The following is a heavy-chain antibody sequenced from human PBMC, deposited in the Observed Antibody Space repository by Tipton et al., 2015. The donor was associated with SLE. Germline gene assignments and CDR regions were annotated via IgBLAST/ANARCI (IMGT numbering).Heavy chain of an antibody. Sequence: SPRLSCAASGFTFSSYEMNWVRQAPGKGLEWVSYISSSGSTIYYADSVKGRFTISRDNAKKSLYLQMNSLRAEDTAFYYCARPLRTHSSSWDYWGQGTLVTVSS. D-gene: IGHD6-13*01. J-gene: IGHJ4*02. CDR1: GFTFSSYE. CDR2: ISSSGSTI. CDR3: ARPLRTHSSSWDY. V-gene: IGHV3-48*03.